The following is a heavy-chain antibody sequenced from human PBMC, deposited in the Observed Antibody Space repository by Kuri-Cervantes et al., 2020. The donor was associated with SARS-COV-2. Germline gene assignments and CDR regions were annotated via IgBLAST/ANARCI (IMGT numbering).Heavy chain of an antibody. V-gene: IGHV1-8*03. D-gene: IGHD2-2*02. CDR2: MNPNSGNT. CDR1: GYTFTSYD. J-gene: IGHJ6*03. CDR3: ARGVVVVPAAINYYYYYYMDV. Sequence: ASVKVSCKASGYTFTSYDISWVRQATGQGLEWMGWMNPNSGNTGYAQKFQGRVTITRNTSISTAYMELSSLRSEDTAVYYCARGVVVVPAAINYYYYYYMDVWGKGTTVTVSS.